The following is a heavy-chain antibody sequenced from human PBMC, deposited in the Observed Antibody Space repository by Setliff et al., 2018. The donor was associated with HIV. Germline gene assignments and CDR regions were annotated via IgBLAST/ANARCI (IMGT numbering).Heavy chain of an antibody. CDR3: AVMGYCGGNSSYRTEGFDY. V-gene: IGHV1-2*02. CDR2: INPNNGGT. Sequence: ASVKVSCKLYGYTLRELSMHWVRQAPGQGLEWMVWINPNNGGTNYEQKFQGRLTMTRDTSITTVYMELTRLSSDDTAMFYCAVMGYCGGNSSYRTEGFDYWGQGTLVTVSS. D-gene: IGHD2-21*01. CDR1: GYTLRELS. J-gene: IGHJ4*02.